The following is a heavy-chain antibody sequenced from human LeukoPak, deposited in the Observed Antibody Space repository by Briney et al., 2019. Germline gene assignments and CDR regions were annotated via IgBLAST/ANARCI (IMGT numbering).Heavy chain of an antibody. Sequence: GGSLRLSCAASGFSFRSFAMSWVRQAPGQGLEWVSVISGRGDSTHYTDSVKGRFTISRDNSKNTLFLQMNSLRAEDTAMYYCTKAHSSSWYYFGDWGQGARVTASS. CDR1: GFSFRSFA. CDR2: ISGRGDST. CDR3: TKAHSSSWYYFGD. V-gene: IGHV3-23*01. D-gene: IGHD6-13*01. J-gene: IGHJ4*02.